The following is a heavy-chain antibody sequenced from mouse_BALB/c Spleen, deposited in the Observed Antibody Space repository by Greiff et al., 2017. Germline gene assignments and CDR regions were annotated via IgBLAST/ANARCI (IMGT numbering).Heavy chain of an antibody. D-gene: IGHD1-1*01. J-gene: IGHJ4*01. Sequence: VQLQQSGAELMKPGASVKISCKATGYTFSSYWIEWVKQRPGHGLEWIGEILPGSGSTNYNEKFKGKATFTADTSSNTAYMQLSSLTSEDSAVDYCARGINGYAMDYGGQGTSVTVSS. CDR3: ARGINGYAMDY. CDR2: ILPGSGST. CDR1: GYTFSSYW. V-gene: IGHV1-9*01.